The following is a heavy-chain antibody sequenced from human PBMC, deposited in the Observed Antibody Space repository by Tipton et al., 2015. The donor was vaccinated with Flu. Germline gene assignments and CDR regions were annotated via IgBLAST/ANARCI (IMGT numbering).Heavy chain of an antibody. V-gene: IGHV4-61*02. CDR2: ILTSGRT. Sequence: TLSLTCTVSGDSIGNGGSYWGWIRQPAGKGLEWIGRILTSGRTNYNPSLKSRVSMSIDSSKNQFSLNLSSVTASDTAVYYCARSHFDYYDSSGLPAVDWYFDLWGRGTLVTVSS. CDR3: ARSHFDYYDSSGLPAVDWYFDL. CDR1: GDSIGNGGSY. J-gene: IGHJ2*01. D-gene: IGHD3-22*01.